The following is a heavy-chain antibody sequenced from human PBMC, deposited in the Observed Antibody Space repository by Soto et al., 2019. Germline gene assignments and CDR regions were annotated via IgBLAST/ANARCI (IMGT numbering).Heavy chain of an antibody. D-gene: IGHD2-15*01. CDR3: ARNRVRGCSCYDY. Sequence: QLQLQESGPGLVKPSETLSLTCTVSGGSISSSSYYWGWIRQPPGKGLEWIGSIYYSGSTYYNPSLKSRVTISVDTSKNQFSLKLSAVTAADTAVYYCARNRVRGCSCYDYWGQGTLVTVSS. CDR2: IYYSGST. J-gene: IGHJ4*02. V-gene: IGHV4-39*01. CDR1: GGSISSSSYY.